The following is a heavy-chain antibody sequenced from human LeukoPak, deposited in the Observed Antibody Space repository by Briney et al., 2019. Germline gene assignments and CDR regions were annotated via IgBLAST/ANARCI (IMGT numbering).Heavy chain of an antibody. Sequence: GGSLRLSCAASGLTVSSSYMSWVRQAPGKGLEWVSVIYSDGGTYYADSVKDRFTISRDDSKNTLYLQMNSLRAEDTALYYCARESSWSFDYWGQGTLVTVSS. J-gene: IGHJ4*02. CDR2: IYSDGGT. CDR1: GLTVSSSY. CDR3: ARESSWSFDY. V-gene: IGHV3-66*01. D-gene: IGHD6-13*01.